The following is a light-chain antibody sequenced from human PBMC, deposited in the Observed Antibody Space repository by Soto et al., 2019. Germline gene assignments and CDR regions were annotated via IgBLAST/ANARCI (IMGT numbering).Light chain of an antibody. CDR2: DVS. V-gene: IGLV2-14*01. Sequence: QSALTQPASVSGSPGQSITISCTGTSSDVGGYNYVSWYQQHPGKAPKLMIYDVSNRPSGVSIRFSGSKSGNTASLTISGLQAEDEAAYYCSSYTSSSTPVFGGGTKVTVL. CDR3: SSYTSSSTPV. CDR1: SSDVGGYNY. J-gene: IGLJ2*01.